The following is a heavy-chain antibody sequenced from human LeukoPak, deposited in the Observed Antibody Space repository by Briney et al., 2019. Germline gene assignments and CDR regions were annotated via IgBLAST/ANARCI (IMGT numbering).Heavy chain of an antibody. CDR2: LIPIFGTE. CDR1: VGTFSSYA. Sequence: SVKVSCKVSVGTFSSYALSWVPQAPGQGFEWMGGLIPIFGTENYAQKFQGRVTITTDESTSTAYMELSSLRSEDTAVYYCARDNPGTASSGYLADLDYWGQGTLVTVSS. CDR3: ARDNPGTASSGYLADLDY. V-gene: IGHV1-69*05. J-gene: IGHJ4*02. D-gene: IGHD3-22*01.